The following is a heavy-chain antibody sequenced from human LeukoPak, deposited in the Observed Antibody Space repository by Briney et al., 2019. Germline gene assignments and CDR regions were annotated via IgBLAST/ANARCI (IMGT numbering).Heavy chain of an antibody. CDR3: ASAEGGIAAAEVDAFDI. Sequence: GGSLRLSCAASGFTVCINYMSSVPQAPGKGLEWVSVIYSGGSTYYADSVKGRFTISRDNSKNTLYLKMNSLRAEDTAVYHCASAEGGIAAAEVDAFDIWGQETMVTVSS. CDR2: IYSGGST. J-gene: IGHJ3*02. D-gene: IGHD6-13*01. CDR1: GFTVCINY. V-gene: IGHV3-66*01.